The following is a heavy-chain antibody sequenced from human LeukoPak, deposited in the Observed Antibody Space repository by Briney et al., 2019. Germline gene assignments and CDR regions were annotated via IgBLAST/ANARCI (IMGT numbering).Heavy chain of an antibody. Sequence: GGSLRLSCAASGFTFSSYSMNWVRQAPGKGLEYVSAISSNGGSTYYANSVKGRFTISRDNSKNTLYLQMGSLRAEDMAVYYCAREPADCSSTSCYGNAFDIWGQGTMVTVSS. J-gene: IGHJ3*02. CDR2: ISSNGGST. D-gene: IGHD2-2*01. CDR1: GFTFSSYS. V-gene: IGHV3-64*01. CDR3: AREPADCSSTSCYGNAFDI.